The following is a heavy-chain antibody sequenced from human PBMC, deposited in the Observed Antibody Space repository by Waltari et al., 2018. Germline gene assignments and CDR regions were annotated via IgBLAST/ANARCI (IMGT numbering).Heavy chain of an antibody. CDR3: ARDRPTPSSPGDNFDY. D-gene: IGHD6-6*01. Sequence: EVQLVESGGGVVQPGGSLRLSCAASGLTFSGYWMHWVRHVPGKGLAWVARINEDGAIITYADFVKGRFTISRDNAKNTLHLVMESLRVEDTAVYYCARDRPTPSSPGDNFDYWGQGALVTVSS. V-gene: IGHV3-74*03. J-gene: IGHJ4*02. CDR1: GLTFSGYW. CDR2: INEDGAII.